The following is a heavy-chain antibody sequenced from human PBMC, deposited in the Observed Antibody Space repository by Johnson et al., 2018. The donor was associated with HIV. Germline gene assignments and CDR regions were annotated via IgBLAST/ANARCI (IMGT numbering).Heavy chain of an antibody. CDR3: ARGQWLVPGAFDI. J-gene: IGHJ3*02. Sequence: VQLVESGGGVVQPGRSLRLSCVASGFTFSSYGMHWVRQAPGKGLEWVAVLSYDGSKEYYVDSVKGRFTISRDNTKNSLYLQMNSVRDDDTVVYYGARGQWLVPGAFDIWGQGTMFTVSS. CDR1: GFTFSSYG. CDR2: LSYDGSKE. D-gene: IGHD6-19*01. V-gene: IGHV3-30*03.